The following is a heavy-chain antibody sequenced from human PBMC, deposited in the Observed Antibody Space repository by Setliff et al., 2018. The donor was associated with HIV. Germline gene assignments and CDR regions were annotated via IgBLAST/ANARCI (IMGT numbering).Heavy chain of an antibody. CDR2: INAGNGNT. V-gene: IGHV1-3*03. CDR1: GYTFTSYY. Sequence: ASVKVSCKTSGYTFTSYYVNWVRQAPGQRLEWMGWINAGNGNTKYSQEFQGRVTITKDTSASTAYMELSSLRSEDMSVYYCAREGAAAGLDLDYWGQGTLVTVS. D-gene: IGHD6-13*01. CDR3: AREGAAAGLDLDY. J-gene: IGHJ4*02.